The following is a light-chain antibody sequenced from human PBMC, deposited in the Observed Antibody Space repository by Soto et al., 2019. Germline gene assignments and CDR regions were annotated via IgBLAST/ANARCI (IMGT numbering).Light chain of an antibody. CDR3: CLYVGATTYV. CDR2: EVN. J-gene: IGLJ1*01. V-gene: IGLV2-8*01. CDR1: SSDVGGYNY. Sequence: QSVLTQPPSASGSPGQSVTISCTGTSSDVGGYNYVSWFQQHPGKAPKLIIHEVNQRPSGVPDRFSGSKSGNTASLTVSGLQAEDEADYYCCLYVGATTYVFGTGTKVTVL.